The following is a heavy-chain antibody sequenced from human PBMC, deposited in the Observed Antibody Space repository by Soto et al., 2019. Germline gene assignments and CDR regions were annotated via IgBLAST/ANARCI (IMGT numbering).Heavy chain of an antibody. Sequence: EVQLLESGGGLVQPGGSLRLSCAASGFTFSSYAMSWVRQAPGKGLVWVSAISGSGGSTYYADSVKGRFTISRDNSKNTLYLQMSSLRAEDTAVYYCAKVTSSGYYGYAFDIWGQGTMVTVSS. CDR3: AKVTSSGYYGYAFDI. CDR1: GFTFSSYA. J-gene: IGHJ3*02. D-gene: IGHD3-22*01. CDR2: ISGSGGST. V-gene: IGHV3-23*01.